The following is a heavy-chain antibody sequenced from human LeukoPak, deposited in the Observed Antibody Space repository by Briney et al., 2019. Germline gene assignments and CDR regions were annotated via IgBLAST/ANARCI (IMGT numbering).Heavy chain of an antibody. CDR3: TRFKKSGNYFTGNDF. CDR1: ELTLSDHY. D-gene: IGHD3-10*01. J-gene: IGHJ4*02. V-gene: IGHV3-72*01. Sequence: GGSLRLSCAASELTLSDHYIDWVRQAPGKGLEWVGRIRDKTNGYSTEYAASVKGRFTTSGDDSKNSVYLQMSSLKTEDTAVYYCTRFKKSGNYFTGNDFWGQGTLVTVSS. CDR2: IRDKTNGYST.